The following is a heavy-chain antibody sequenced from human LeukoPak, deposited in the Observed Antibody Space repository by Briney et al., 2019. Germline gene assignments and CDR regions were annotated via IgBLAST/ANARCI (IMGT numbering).Heavy chain of an antibody. CDR2: MNPNSGNT. V-gene: IGHV1-8*01. D-gene: IGHD6-13*01. CDR3: AGGAAAAGAGMDWFAP. CDR1: GYTFTYYD. Sequence: ASVKVSCKASGYTFTYYDINWVRQAPGQGLEWMGWMNPNSGNTGYAQKFQGRVTMTRNTSINTASMELSSLRSEDTGVYYCAGGAAAAGAGMDWFAPWGQGTLVTVSS. J-gene: IGHJ5*02.